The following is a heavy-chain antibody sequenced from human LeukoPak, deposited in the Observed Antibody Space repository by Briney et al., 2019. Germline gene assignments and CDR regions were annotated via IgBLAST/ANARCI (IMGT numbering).Heavy chain of an antibody. Sequence: GGSLRLSCAPSGFTFSRHGMHWVRQAPGKGLEWVAIISNDGSRKYYVHSVEGRFTISRDNSKNTLYLQMDSLRAEDTAVYYCARDRAWNYFDYWGQGTLVTVS. D-gene: IGHD3-3*01. V-gene: IGHV3-30*03. J-gene: IGHJ4*02. CDR1: GFTFSRHG. CDR2: ISNDGSRK. CDR3: ARDRAWNYFDY.